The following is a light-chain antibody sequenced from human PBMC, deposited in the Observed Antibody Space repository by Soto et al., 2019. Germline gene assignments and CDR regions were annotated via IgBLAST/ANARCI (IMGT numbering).Light chain of an antibody. V-gene: IGKV3-11*01. Sequence: EIVLTQSPATLSLSPGERATLSCRASQSVSSYLAWYQQKPGQAPRLLIYDASNRATGIPARFSGSRSGTDFTLTISSLEPEEFSVYYCQQRSNWPPITFGQGTRLEIK. CDR1: QSVSSY. CDR3: QQRSNWPPIT. J-gene: IGKJ5*01. CDR2: DAS.